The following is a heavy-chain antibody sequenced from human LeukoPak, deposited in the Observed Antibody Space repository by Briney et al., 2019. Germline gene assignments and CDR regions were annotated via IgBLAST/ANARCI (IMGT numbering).Heavy chain of an antibody. Sequence: GGSLRLSCAASGFTFNNYAMYWVRQAPGKGLEWVSLISRDGGGTDYADSVKGRFTISRDNSKNSLYLQMNSLITEDTALYYCAKDPFGGTSMAGFVYWGQGTLVTVSS. J-gene: IGHJ4*02. CDR1: GFTFNNYA. CDR3: AKDPFGGTSMAGFVY. CDR2: ISRDGGGT. D-gene: IGHD3-16*01. V-gene: IGHV3-43*02.